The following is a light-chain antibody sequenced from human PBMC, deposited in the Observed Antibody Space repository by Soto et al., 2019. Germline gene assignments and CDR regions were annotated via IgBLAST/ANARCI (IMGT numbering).Light chain of an antibody. V-gene: IGKV1-5*01. CDR3: QQYNSYWT. CDR2: DAS. Sequence: DIQMTQSPSTLSASVGDRVTITCRASQSISSWLAWYQQKPGKAPKLLIYDASTLKGGVPSRFSGGGSGTEFTLTISSLQPDDFATYYCQQYNSYWTFGQGTKVDIK. CDR1: QSISSW. J-gene: IGKJ1*01.